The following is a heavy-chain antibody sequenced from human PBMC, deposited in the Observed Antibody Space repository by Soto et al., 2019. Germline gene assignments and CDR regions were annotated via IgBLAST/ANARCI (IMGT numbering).Heavy chain of an antibody. CDR1: GFTFSSYG. J-gene: IGHJ6*02. V-gene: IGHV3-30*03. Sequence: GGSLRLSCAASGFTFSSYGMHWVRQAPGKGLEWVAVISYDGSNKYYADSVKGRFTISRDNSKNTLYLQMNSLRAEDTAVYYCALSGTYYYYGMDVWGQGTTVTVSS. CDR2: ISYDGSNK. CDR3: ALSGTYYYYGMDV.